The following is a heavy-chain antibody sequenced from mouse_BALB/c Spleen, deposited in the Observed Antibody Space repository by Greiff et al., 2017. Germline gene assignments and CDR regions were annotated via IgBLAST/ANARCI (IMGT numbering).Heavy chain of an antibody. J-gene: IGHJ1*01. Sequence: VQLQQSGAELVRPGTSVKVSCKASGYAFTNYLIEWVKQRPGQGLEWIGVINPGSGGTNYNEKFKGKATLTADKSSSTAYMQLSSLTSDDSAVYFCAREELYWYFDVWGAGTTVTVSS. V-gene: IGHV1-54*01. CDR2: INPGSGGT. CDR1: GYAFTNYL. CDR3: AREELYWYFDV.